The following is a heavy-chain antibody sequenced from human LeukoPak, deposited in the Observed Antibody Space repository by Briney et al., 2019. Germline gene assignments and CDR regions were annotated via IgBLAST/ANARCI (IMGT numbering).Heavy chain of an antibody. CDR1: GYTFTSYG. D-gene: IGHD2-2*01. V-gene: IGHV1-18*01. CDR2: ISAYNGNT. Sequence: ASVKVSCKASGYTFTSYGISWVRQAPGQGLEWMGWISAYNGNTNYAQKLQGRVTMTTDTSTSTAYMELRSLRSDDTAVYYCAGLVVPAANIRPTLDYWGQGTLVTVSS. CDR3: AGLVVPAANIRPTLDY. J-gene: IGHJ4*02.